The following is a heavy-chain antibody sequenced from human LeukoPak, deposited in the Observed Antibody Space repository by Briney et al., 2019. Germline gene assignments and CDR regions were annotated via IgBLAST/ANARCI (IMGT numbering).Heavy chain of an antibody. J-gene: IGHJ4*02. D-gene: IGHD3-10*01. V-gene: IGHV3-23*01. CDR3: AKQVLRSGSYPDY. CDR1: GFTFGSYA. CDR2: ISGGLST. Sequence: LPGGSLRLSCAASGFTFGSYAMSWVRQAPGKGLEWLAAISGGLSTYYADSVKGRFTISRDNSKETLYLQMNNLRAEDTAVYYCAKQVLRSGSYPDYWGQGTLVTVSS.